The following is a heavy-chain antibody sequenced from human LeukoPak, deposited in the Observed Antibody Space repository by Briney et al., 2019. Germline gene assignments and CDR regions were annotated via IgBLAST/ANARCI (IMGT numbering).Heavy chain of an antibody. V-gene: IGHV3-33*01. Sequence: GGSLGLSCAASGFTFSSYGMHWVRQAPGKGLEWVAVIWYDGSNKYYADSVKGRFTISRDNSKNTLYLQMNSLRAEDTAVYYCARKDYDFWSGYAYGMDVWGQGTTVTVSS. D-gene: IGHD3-3*01. CDR3: ARKDYDFWSGYAYGMDV. CDR1: GFTFSSYG. CDR2: IWYDGSNK. J-gene: IGHJ6*02.